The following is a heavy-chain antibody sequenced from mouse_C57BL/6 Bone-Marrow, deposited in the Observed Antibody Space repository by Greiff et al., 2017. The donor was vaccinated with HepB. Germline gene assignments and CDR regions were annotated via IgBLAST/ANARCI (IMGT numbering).Heavy chain of an antibody. CDR1: GYTFTSYW. D-gene: IGHD3-2*02. Sequence: QVQLQQPGAELVKPGASVKMSCKASGYTFTSYWITWVKQRPGQGLEWIGDIYPGSGSTNYNEKFKSKATLTVDTSSSTAYMRLSSLTSEDSAVYYCAREGTAQAPDYWGQGTTLTVSS. V-gene: IGHV1-55*01. CDR3: AREGTAQAPDY. CDR2: IYPGSGST. J-gene: IGHJ2*01.